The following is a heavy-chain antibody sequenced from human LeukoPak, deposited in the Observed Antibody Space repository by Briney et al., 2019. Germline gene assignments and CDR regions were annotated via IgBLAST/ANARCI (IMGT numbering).Heavy chain of an antibody. V-gene: IGHV6-1*01. CDR2: TYYRSKWYN. CDR3: ARLGSFEDY. J-gene: IGHJ4*02. Sequence: SQTLSLTCAISGESVSSKSATWSWIMQSPSRALEWLGRTYYRSKWYNDYALSVNSRITINPDTSKNQFSLQLSSVTPEDTAVYYCARLGSFEDYWGQGTLVTVSS. D-gene: IGHD1-26*01. CDR1: GESVSSKSAT.